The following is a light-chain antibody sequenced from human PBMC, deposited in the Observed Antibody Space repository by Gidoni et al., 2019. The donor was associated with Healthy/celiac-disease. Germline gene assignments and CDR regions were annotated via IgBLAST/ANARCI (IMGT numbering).Light chain of an antibody. Sequence: AIQMTQSPSSLSASVGDRVTITCRASQGSRNDLGWYQQKPGKAPKLLIYAASSLQSGVPSRFIGSGSGTDFTLTISSLQPEDFATYYCLQDYNYPPTFGQGTKVEIK. V-gene: IGKV1-6*01. J-gene: IGKJ1*01. CDR1: QGSRND. CDR3: LQDYNYPPT. CDR2: AAS.